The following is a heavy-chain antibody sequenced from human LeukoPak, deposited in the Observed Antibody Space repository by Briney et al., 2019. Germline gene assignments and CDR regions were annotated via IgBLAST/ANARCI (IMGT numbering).Heavy chain of an antibody. CDR2: ISAYNGNT. V-gene: IGHV1-18*01. CDR1: GYTFTSYG. CDR3: ATRMMVRGANDAFDI. J-gene: IGHJ3*02. D-gene: IGHD3-10*01. Sequence: ASVKVSCKASGYTFTSYGISWVRQAPGQGLEWMGWISAYNGNTNYAQKLQGRVTMTTDTSTSTAYMELRSMRSDETAVYCCATRMMVRGANDAFDIWGQGTMVTVSS.